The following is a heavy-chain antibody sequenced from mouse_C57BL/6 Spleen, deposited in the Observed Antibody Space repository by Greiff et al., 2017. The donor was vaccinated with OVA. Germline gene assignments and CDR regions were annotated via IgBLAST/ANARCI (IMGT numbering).Heavy chain of an antibody. D-gene: IGHD2-3*01. CDR1: GFSLTSYG. Sequence: VKVVESGPGLVAPSQSLSITCTVSGFSLTSYGVDWVRQSPGKGLEWLGVIWGVGSTNYNSALKSRLSISKDNSKSQVFLNMNSLQTDDTAMYYCASGDGYSWFAYWGQGTLVTVSA. V-gene: IGHV2-6*01. J-gene: IGHJ3*01. CDR2: IWGVGST. CDR3: ASGDGYSWFAY.